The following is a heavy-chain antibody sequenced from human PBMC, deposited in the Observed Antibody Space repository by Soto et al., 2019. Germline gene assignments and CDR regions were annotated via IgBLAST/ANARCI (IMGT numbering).Heavy chain of an antibody. CDR2: INHSGST. J-gene: IGHJ4*02. Sequence: QVQLQQWGAGLLKPSETLSLTCAVYGGSFSGYYWSWIRQPPGKGLEWIGEINHSGSTNYNPSLKSRVTISVDTSKNQFSLKLSSVTAADTAVYSCATGYGRTFDYWGQGTMVTVSS. V-gene: IGHV4-34*01. CDR3: ATGYGRTFDY. CDR1: GGSFSGYY. D-gene: IGHD5-18*01.